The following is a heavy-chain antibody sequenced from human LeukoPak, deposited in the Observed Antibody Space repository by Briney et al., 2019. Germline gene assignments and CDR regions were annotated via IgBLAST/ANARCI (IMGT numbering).Heavy chain of an antibody. Sequence: GGSLRLSCAASGFTFSSYGMHWVRQAPGKGLEWVAVIWYDGSNKYYADSVKGRFTISRDNSKNTLYLQMNSLRAEDTAVYYCARDKKTGIASPVGYWGQGTLVTVSS. V-gene: IGHV3-33*01. J-gene: IGHJ4*02. CDR1: GFTFSSYG. CDR3: ARDKKTGIASPVGY. D-gene: IGHD6-13*01. CDR2: IWYDGSNK.